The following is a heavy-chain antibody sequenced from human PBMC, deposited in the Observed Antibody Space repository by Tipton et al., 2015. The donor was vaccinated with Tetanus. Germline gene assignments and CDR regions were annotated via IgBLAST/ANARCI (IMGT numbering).Heavy chain of an antibody. D-gene: IGHD5/OR15-5a*01. CDR2: ILGDDSST. V-gene: IGHV3-64*01. CDR1: GFTFTRYP. CDR3: AKDGCFSVGCLGSDY. J-gene: IGHJ4*02. Sequence: SLRLYCAASGFTFTRYPMHWVRQAPGKGLEYVASILGDDSSTLYASSMKGRFTITRDNSKNTLYLQMNSLRAEDTAVYYCAKDGCFSVGCLGSDYWGQGNLVTVSS.